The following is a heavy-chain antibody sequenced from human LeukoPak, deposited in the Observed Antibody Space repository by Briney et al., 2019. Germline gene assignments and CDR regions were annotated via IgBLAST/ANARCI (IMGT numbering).Heavy chain of an antibody. CDR1: GVCISSSSYY. J-gene: IGHJ5*02. CDR3: AREVTMVRGVIITLGLAWFDP. V-gene: IGHV4-39*07. D-gene: IGHD3-10*01. Sequence: NTSETLSLTYTVSGVCISSSSYYWGWIGQPPGKGLEWIGSIYYSGITYYNPSLKSRVTISVDTSKHQFSLKLSSVTAADTAVYYCAREVTMVRGVIITLGLAWFDPWGQGTLVTVSS. CDR2: IYYSGIT.